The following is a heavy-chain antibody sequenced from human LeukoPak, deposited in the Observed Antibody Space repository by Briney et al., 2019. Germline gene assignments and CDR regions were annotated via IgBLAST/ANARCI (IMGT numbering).Heavy chain of an antibody. D-gene: IGHD6-13*01. V-gene: IGHV1-46*01. CDR3: ARIAAAGPYDY. J-gene: IGHJ4*02. Sequence: ASVKVSCKASGYTFTGYYIHWVRQAPGQGLEWVGIINPSGGSTSYAQKFQGRVTMTRDMSTSTVYMELSSLRSEDTAVYYCARIAAAGPYDYWGQGTLVTVSS. CDR1: GYTFTGYY. CDR2: INPSGGST.